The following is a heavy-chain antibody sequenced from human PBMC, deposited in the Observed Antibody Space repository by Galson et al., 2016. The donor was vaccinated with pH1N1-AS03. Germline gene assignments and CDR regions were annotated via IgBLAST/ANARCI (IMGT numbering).Heavy chain of an antibody. J-gene: IGHJ4*02. CDR2: IAWDDEK. CDR3: SHTLYTGYEVLFDY. Sequence: PALVKPTQTLTLTCTFSGFSLHIGGMCMNWIRQPPGKALEWLALIAWDDEKRYSPYLKTRLTITKDTSKNQVVLTVTNTDPVDTATYYCSHTLYTGYEVLFDYWGQGTLVTVSS. D-gene: IGHD5-12*01. CDR1: GFSLHIGGMC. V-gene: IGHV2-5*08.